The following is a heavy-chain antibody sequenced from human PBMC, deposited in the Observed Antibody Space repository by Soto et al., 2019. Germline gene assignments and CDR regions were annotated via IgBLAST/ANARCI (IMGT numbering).Heavy chain of an antibody. J-gene: IGHJ4*02. CDR1: GYPFITYS. CDR2: ISAYNGDT. D-gene: IGHD1-26*01. V-gene: IGHV1-18*01. CDR3: ARGDRSPNY. Sequence: ASVKVSFKASGYPFITYSITWVRQAPGQGLEWMGSISAYNGDTNYAQKLQGRVTMTTDTSTSTAYMELTNLISDDTALYYCARGDRSPNYWGQGTLVTVSS.